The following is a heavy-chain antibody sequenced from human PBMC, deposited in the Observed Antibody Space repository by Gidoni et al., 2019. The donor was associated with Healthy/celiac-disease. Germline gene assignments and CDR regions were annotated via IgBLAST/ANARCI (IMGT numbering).Heavy chain of an antibody. Sequence: EVQLLESGGGLVQPGGSLRLSCAASGFTFSSYAMGWVRQAPGKGLEWVSDISGSGGSTYYADSVKGRFTISRDNSKNTLYLQMNSLRAEDTAVYYCAKDTGLSTGYSSSWDAFDIWGQGTMVTVSS. V-gene: IGHV3-23*01. CDR1: GFTFSSYA. CDR2: ISGSGGST. J-gene: IGHJ3*02. D-gene: IGHD6-13*01. CDR3: AKDTGLSTGYSSSWDAFDI.